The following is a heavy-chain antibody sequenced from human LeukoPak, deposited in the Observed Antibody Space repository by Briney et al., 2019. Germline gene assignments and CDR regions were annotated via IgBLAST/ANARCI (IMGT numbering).Heavy chain of an antibody. J-gene: IGHJ4*02. CDR1: GFTLSSYS. D-gene: IGHD3-10*01. CDR2: ISGSAGRT. V-gene: IGHV3-23*01. CDR3: AKDRGVTVAYYFDY. Sequence: GSLRLSCAASGFTLSSYSMNWVRQAPGKGLEWVSGISGSAGRTEYADSVKGRFTISRDNSKNTLYLQMNSLRAEDTAVYYCAKDRGVTVAYYFDYWGQGTLVTVSS.